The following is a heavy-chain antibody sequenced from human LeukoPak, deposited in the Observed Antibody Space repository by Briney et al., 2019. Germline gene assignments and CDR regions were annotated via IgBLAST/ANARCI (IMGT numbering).Heavy chain of an antibody. J-gene: IGHJ6*02. CDR1: GGSVSSGSYY. CDR3: ARDGEGYCSGGSCYRDYYYGMDV. V-gene: IGHV4-61*01. Sequence: PSETLSLTCTVSGGSVSSGSYYWSWIRQPPGKGLEWIGYIYYSGSTNYNPSLKSRVTISVDTSKNQFSLKLSSVTAADTAVYYCARDGEGYCSGGSCYRDYYYGMDVWGQGTTVTVSS. CDR2: IYYSGST. D-gene: IGHD2-15*01.